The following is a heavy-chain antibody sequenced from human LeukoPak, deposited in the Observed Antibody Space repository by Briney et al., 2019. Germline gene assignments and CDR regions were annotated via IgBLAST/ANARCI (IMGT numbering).Heavy chain of an antibody. J-gene: IGHJ4*02. V-gene: IGHV4-34*01. CDR1: AGSFGGYY. Sequence: WQSLSPTWAVDAGSFGGYYWSWIRQPPGKGWEWIEEIKHSENTNYNPSMKTRVTISVDTSKNQFSLKLSSVTAADTAVYYCARRIWCGDPLLFWGQGTLVTVSS. D-gene: IGHD3-10*01. CDR2: IKHSENT. CDR3: ARRIWCGDPLLF.